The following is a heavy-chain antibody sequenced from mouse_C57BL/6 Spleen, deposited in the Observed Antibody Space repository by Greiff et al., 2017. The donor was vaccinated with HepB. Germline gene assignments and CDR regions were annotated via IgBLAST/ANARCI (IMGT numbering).Heavy chain of an antibody. CDR2: INPNNGGT. CDR1: GYTFTDYN. V-gene: IGHV1-18*01. CDR3: ARKGGAMDY. Sequence: EVQLVESGPELVKPGASVKIPCKASGYTFTDYNMDWVKQSHGKSLEWIGDINPNNGGTIYNQKFKGKATLTVDKSSSTAYMELRSLTSEDTAVYYCARKGGAMDYWGQGTSVTVSS. J-gene: IGHJ4*01.